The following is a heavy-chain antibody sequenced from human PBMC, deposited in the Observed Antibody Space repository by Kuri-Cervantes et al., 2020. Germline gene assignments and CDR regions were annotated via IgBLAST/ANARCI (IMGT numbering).Heavy chain of an antibody. CDR1: RFSFSSYA. Sequence: GGSLRLSCAACRFSFSSYAMHWVRQAPVKGLDWVAFISHDGSNKYYADSVKGRFTISRDNSKNTLYLQMNSLRAEDTAVYYCAKISGRDNYFDGCGSHWGQGTLVTVSS. D-gene: IGHD3-22*01. CDR2: ISHDGSNK. CDR3: AKISGRDNYFDGCGSH. J-gene: IGHJ4*02. V-gene: IGHV3-30-3*02.